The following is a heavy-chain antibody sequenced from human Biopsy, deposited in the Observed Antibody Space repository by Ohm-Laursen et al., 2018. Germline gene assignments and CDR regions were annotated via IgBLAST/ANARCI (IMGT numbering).Heavy chain of an antibody. CDR2: ISYDGSGE. D-gene: IGHD4-11*01. CDR3: ARDGKRWDYSTYFSWHFDL. Sequence: SCKVSGYTLTELSTHWVRQAPGKGLEWVAVISYDGSGEYYADSLQGRFIISRDNPKNTVDLQMNSLRAEDTAVYFCARDGKRWDYSTYFSWHFDLWGRGTLVTVSS. CDR1: GYTLTELS. J-gene: IGHJ2*01. V-gene: IGHV3-30*03.